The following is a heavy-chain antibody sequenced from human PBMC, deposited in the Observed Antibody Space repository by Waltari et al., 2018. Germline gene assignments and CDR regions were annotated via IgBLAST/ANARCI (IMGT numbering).Heavy chain of an antibody. CDR2: IRYDGSNK. Sequence: QVQLVESGGGVVQPGGSLRLSCAASGVTFSSYGMHWVRQAPGKGLEWVAFIRYDGSNKYYADSVKGRFTISRDNSKNTLYLQMNSLRAEDTAVYYCAKAHHYVWGSYRYTGFDYWGQGTLVTVSS. CDR1: GVTFSSYG. D-gene: IGHD3-16*02. J-gene: IGHJ4*02. CDR3: AKAHHYVWGSYRYTGFDY. V-gene: IGHV3-30*02.